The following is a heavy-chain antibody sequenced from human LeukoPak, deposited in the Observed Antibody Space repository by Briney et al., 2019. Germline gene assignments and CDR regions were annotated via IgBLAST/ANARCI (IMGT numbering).Heavy chain of an antibody. Sequence: GGSLRLSCAASGFTFDDFAMHWVRQVPGKGLEWVSFITWDGDERHYADSVKGRFTISRDNSKNTLYLQMNSLRAEDTAVYYCAREDGGTITVHFDYWGQGTLVTVFS. D-gene: IGHD3-22*01. V-gene: IGHV3-43D*04. J-gene: IGHJ4*02. CDR2: ITWDGDER. CDR1: GFTFDDFA. CDR3: AREDGGTITVHFDY.